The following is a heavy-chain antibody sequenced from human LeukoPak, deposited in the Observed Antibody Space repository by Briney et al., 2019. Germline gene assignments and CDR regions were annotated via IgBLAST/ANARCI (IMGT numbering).Heavy chain of an antibody. CDR2: ISTYNGHT. D-gene: IGHD2-2*01. CDR1: GYTFTNYG. J-gene: IGHJ3*02. Sequence: ASVKVSCKASGYTFTNYGISWVRQAPGQGLEWMGWISTYNGHTNYAQNFQGRVTMTTDTSTSTAYMELSRLRSDDTAVYYCATPYCSSTSCWGDAFDIWGQGTMVTVSS. CDR3: ATPYCSSTSCWGDAFDI. V-gene: IGHV1-18*01.